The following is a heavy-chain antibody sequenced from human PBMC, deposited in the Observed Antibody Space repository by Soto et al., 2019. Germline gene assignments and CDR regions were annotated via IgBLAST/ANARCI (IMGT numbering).Heavy chain of an antibody. J-gene: IGHJ4*02. CDR2: INWDDDK. CDR3: AHTENGSSWYVDY. Sequence: PTLVNPTQTLTLTCSFSGFSLNTNLMCVGWIRQPPGRALEFLALINWDDDKYYNKSLETRLTISKDTSKNLVVLTMTDVDPVGTATYYCAHTENGSSWYVDYWGQGTLVTVSS. V-gene: IGHV2-70*12. CDR1: GFSLNTNLMC. D-gene: IGHD6-13*01.